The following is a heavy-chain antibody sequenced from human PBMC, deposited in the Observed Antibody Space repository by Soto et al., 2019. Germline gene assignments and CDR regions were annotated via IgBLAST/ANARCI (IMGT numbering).Heavy chain of an antibody. Sequence: GGSLRLSCAASGFTFSSYSMNWVRQAPGKGLEWVSSISSSSSYIYYADSVKGRFTISRDNAKNSLYLQMNSLRAEDTAVYYCARCVDTAMGGLSPVGPVDYWGQGTLVTVSS. V-gene: IGHV3-21*01. CDR1: GFTFSSYS. J-gene: IGHJ4*02. CDR2: ISSSSSYI. CDR3: ARCVDTAMGGLSPVGPVDY. D-gene: IGHD5-18*01.